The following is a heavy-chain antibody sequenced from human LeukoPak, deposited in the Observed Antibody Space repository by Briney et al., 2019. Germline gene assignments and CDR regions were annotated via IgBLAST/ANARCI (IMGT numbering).Heavy chain of an antibody. V-gene: IGHV3-23*01. CDR3: AAYSSGWYFDY. Sequence: GGSLRLSCAASGFTLSSYAVSWVPQAPGKGLEWVSAISGSGGSTYYADSVKGRFTISRDNSKNTLYLQMNSLRAQDTAVYYCAAYSSGWYFDYWGQGTLVTVS. CDR1: GFTLSSYA. D-gene: IGHD6-19*01. CDR2: ISGSGGST. J-gene: IGHJ4*02.